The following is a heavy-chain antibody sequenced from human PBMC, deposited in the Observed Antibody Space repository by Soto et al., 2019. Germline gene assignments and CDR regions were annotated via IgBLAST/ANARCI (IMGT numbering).Heavy chain of an antibody. CDR1: GGSFSGYY. CDR3: ARGRAAWFGELTNYYYYYGMDV. CDR2: INHSGST. V-gene: IGHV4-34*01. D-gene: IGHD3-10*01. Sequence: QVQLQQWGAGLLKPSETLSLTCAVYGGSFSGYYWSWIRQPPGKGLEWIGEINHSGSTNYNPSLKSRVTISVDTSKNQFSLKLSSVTAADTAVYYWARGRAAWFGELTNYYYYYGMDVWGQGTTVTVSS. J-gene: IGHJ6*02.